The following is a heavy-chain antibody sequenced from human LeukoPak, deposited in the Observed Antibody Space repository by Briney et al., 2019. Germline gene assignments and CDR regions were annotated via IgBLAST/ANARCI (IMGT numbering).Heavy chain of an antibody. CDR1: GYTFTGYY. D-gene: IGHD3-10*01. J-gene: IGHJ6*02. CDR3: ARSTRSHYYGSGSYNYGMDV. CDR2: INPNSGGT. Sequence: ASVKVSCKASGYTFTGYYMHWVRQAPGHGLEWMGWINPNSGGTNYAQKFQGRVTMTRDTSISTAYMELSRLRSDDTAVYYCARSTRSHYYGSGSYNYGMDVWGQGTTVTVSS. V-gene: IGHV1-2*02.